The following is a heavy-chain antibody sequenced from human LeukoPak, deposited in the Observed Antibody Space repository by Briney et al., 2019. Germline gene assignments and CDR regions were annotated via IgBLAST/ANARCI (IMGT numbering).Heavy chain of an antibody. CDR1: GYTFTSYG. Sequence: GASVKVSCKASGYTFTSYGISWVRQAPGQGLEWMGWINPYSGDTHYAEKFQGRVTVTRDTSISTAYMELSRLRSDDTAVYYCARCRPENYYASGSTWGQGTLVTVSS. CDR2: INPYSGDT. J-gene: IGHJ5*02. CDR3: ARCRPENYYASGST. V-gene: IGHV1-2*02. D-gene: IGHD3-10*01.